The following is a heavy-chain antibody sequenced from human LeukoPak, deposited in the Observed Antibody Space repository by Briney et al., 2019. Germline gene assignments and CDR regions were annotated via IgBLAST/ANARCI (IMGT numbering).Heavy chain of an antibody. CDR1: GGSISSGGYY. CDR2: IYYSGST. V-gene: IGHV4-31*03. CDR3: SREFTLHWFDP. Sequence: SSETLSLTCTVSGGSISSGGYYWSWIRQHPGKGLEWIGYIYYSGSTYYKPSIKSRVTISVDTSKNQFSLKLSSVTASGTAVYYCSREFTLHWFDPWGQGTLVTVSS. J-gene: IGHJ5*02.